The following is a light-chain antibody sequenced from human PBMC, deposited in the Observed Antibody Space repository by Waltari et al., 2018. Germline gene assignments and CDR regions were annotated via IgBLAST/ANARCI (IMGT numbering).Light chain of an antibody. Sequence: QSALTQPASVSGSPGQSITISCTGTSSDVGGYNYVSWYQQHPGKAPKLMIYDVSNRPSGVSNRFSGSKSCNTASLTISGLQAEDEADYYCSSYTSSSNYVFGTGTKVTVL. V-gene: IGLV2-14*03. CDR3: SSYTSSSNYV. CDR2: DVS. CDR1: SSDVGGYNY. J-gene: IGLJ1*01.